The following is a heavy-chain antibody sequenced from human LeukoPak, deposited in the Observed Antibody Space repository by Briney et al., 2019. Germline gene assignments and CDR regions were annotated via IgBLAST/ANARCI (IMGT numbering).Heavy chain of an antibody. D-gene: IGHD6-19*01. Sequence: PGKNLRLSCAASGFTFSSYGMHWVRQAPGKGLDWVAVISSDGSNTHYADSVKGRFTISRDNSKNTLSLQMDSLRADDTAVYYCAKDQAAFGGYDFDYWGEGTLVTVSP. CDR1: GFTFSSYG. CDR2: ISSDGSNT. V-gene: IGHV3-30*18. J-gene: IGHJ4*02. CDR3: AKDQAAFGGYDFDY.